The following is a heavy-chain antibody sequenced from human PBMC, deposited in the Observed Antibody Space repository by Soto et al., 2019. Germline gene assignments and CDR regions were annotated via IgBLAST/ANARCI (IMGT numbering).Heavy chain of an antibody. CDR1: GGSLSNYY. D-gene: IGHD5-18*01. J-gene: IGHJ6*02. CDR3: ARDRSALAPYYYAMDV. CDR2: IYYSGTT. V-gene: IGHV4-59*01. Sequence: LSLTCTVSGGSLSNYYWSWIRQPPGRGLEWIGNIYYSGTTNYNPSLRSPVTISIDTSKSRISLRLSSVTAADTAVYYCARDRSALAPYYYAMDVWGQGTTVTVSS.